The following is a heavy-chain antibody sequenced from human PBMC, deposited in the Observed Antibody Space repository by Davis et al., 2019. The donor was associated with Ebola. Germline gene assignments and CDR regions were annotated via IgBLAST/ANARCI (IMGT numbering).Heavy chain of an antibody. CDR2: IRSKANSYAT. Sequence: GGSLRLSCAASGFTFSGSAMHWVRQASGKGLEWVGRIRSKANSYATAYAASVKGRFTISRDASKNTAYLQMNSLKTEDTAVYYCTANDYGDYGVDYWGQGTLVTVSS. D-gene: IGHD4-17*01. V-gene: IGHV3-73*01. CDR1: GFTFSGSA. CDR3: TANDYGDYGVDY. J-gene: IGHJ4*02.